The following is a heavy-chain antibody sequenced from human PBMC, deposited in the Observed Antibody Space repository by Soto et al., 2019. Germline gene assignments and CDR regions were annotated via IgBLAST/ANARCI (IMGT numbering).Heavy chain of an antibody. D-gene: IGHD3-22*01. Sequence: PSETLSLTCTVSGGSIGSYYWNWIRQPPGKGLEWIGNIYNSGSTNYNPSLKSRVTISVDKSKNQFSLKLNSVNAADTADYYCARTSYYDSTGYYNLDVWGPGTTVTVSS. CDR1: GGSIGSYY. CDR2: IYNSGST. J-gene: IGHJ6*02. CDR3: ARTSYYDSTGYYNLDV. V-gene: IGHV4-59*12.